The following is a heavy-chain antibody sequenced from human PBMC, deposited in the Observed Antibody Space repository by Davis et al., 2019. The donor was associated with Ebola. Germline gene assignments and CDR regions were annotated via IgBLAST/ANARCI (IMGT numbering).Heavy chain of an antibody. V-gene: IGHV4-59*12. CDR3: ARDTAMVSSRYYYYGMDV. CDR1: GGSISSYY. Sequence: SETLSLTCTVSGGSISSYYWRWIRQPPGKGLEWIGYIYYSGSTNYNPSLKSRVTISVDTSKNQFSLKLSSVTAADTAVYYCARDTAMVSSRYYYYGMDVWGQGTTVTVSS. D-gene: IGHD5-18*01. CDR2: IYYSGST. J-gene: IGHJ6*02.